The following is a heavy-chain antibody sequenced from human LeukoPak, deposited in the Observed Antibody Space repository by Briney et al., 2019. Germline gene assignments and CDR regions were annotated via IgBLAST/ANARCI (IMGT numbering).Heavy chain of an antibody. CDR3: ARLGYDYVWGSYRPAEYLQH. V-gene: IGHV4-59*13. CDR1: GGSISSYY. CDR2: IYYSGST. Sequence: SETLSLTCTVSGGSISSYYWSWIRQPPGKGLEWIGYIYYSGSTNYNPSLKSRVTISVDTSKNQSSLKLSSVTAADTAVYYCARLGYDYVWGSYRPAEYLQHWGQGTLVTVSS. D-gene: IGHD3-16*02. J-gene: IGHJ1*01.